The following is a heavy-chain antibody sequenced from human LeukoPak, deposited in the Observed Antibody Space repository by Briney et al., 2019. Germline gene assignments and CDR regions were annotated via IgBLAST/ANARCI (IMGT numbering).Heavy chain of an antibody. Sequence: PGGSLRLSCAASGFTLSSYSMNWVRQAPGKGLEWVSSISSSSSYRYYADSVKGRFTISRDNAKNSLYLQMNSLRAEDTAVYYCARASPVAGTRHYWGQGTLVTVSS. CDR1: GFTLSSYS. CDR3: ARASPVAGTRHY. V-gene: IGHV3-21*01. D-gene: IGHD6-19*01. J-gene: IGHJ4*02. CDR2: ISSSSSYR.